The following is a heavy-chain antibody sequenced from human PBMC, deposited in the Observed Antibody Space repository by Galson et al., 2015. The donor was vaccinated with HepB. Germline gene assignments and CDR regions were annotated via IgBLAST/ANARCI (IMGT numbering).Heavy chain of an antibody. CDR3: AKNKGAGEYYHYRMDV. D-gene: IGHD1-26*01. V-gene: IGHV3-23*01. Sequence: SLRLSCAASGLPFSRFAMSWVRHTPGKGLEWVSTIVGSGGRTFYTDSVKGRFTVSRDNAKDTLFLQMDSLRAEDTAIYYCAKNKGAGEYYHYRMDVWGKGTTVTVSS. J-gene: IGHJ6*04. CDR2: IVGSGGRT. CDR1: GLPFSRFA.